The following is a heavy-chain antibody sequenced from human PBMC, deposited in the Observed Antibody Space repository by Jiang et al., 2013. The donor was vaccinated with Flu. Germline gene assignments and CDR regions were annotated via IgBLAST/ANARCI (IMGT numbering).Heavy chain of an antibody. CDR2: IYWDDDK. Sequence: VKPTQTLTLTCTFSGFSLTTSGVGVGWIRQPPGKALEWLALIYWDDDKRYMPSLKSRLTIARGTSKNQVVLIMTNMAPVDTATYYCAHPIHGRSGRYYFDFWGQGTLVTVSS. CDR3: AHPIHGRSGRYYFDF. J-gene: IGHJ4*02. D-gene: IGHD3-22*01. CDR1: GFSLTTSGVG. V-gene: IGHV2-5*02.